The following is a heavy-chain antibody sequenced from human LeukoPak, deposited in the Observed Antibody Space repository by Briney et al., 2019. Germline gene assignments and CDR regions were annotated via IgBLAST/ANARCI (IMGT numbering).Heavy chain of an antibody. CDR1: GYTFTSCA. D-gene: IGHD6-13*01. V-gene: IGHV7-4-1*02. Sequence: ASVKVSCKASGYTFTSCAMNWVRQAPGQGLEWMGWINTNTGNPTYAQGFTGRFVFSLDTSVSTAYLQISSLKAEDTAVYYCASAAAGTLWYYFDYWGQGTLVTVSS. CDR3: ASAAAGTLWYYFDY. CDR2: INTNTGNP. J-gene: IGHJ4*02.